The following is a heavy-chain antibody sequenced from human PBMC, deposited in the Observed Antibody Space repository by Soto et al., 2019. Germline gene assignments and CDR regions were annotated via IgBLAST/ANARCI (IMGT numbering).Heavy chain of an antibody. CDR1: GATSTTYV. Sequence: VQLVQSGSEVKKPGSSVKVSCKASGATSTTYVVSWVRQAPGNGLEWMGGINPMSRTAKYAEKYSGRVTITADEATKTVYLDLTTLRFEDTAVYFCVRGTYCGASCYFAREYWGQGTLVAVSS. CDR3: VRGTYCGASCYFAREY. J-gene: IGHJ4*02. D-gene: IGHD2-21*01. CDR2: INPMSRTA. V-gene: IGHV1-69*01.